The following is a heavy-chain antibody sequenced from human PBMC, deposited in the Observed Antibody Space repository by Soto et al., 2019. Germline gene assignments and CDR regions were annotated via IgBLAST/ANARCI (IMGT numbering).Heavy chain of an antibody. V-gene: IGHV3-15*07. CDR3: ARDLLAGITMVRGPMDV. CDR1: GFTFSNAW. D-gene: IGHD3-10*01. J-gene: IGHJ6*02. CDR2: IKSKTDGGTT. Sequence: GGSLRLSCAASGFTFSNAWMNWVRQAPGKGLEWVGRIKSKTDGGTTDYAAPVKGRFTISRDDSKNTLYLQMNSLRAEDTAVYYCARDLLAGITMVRGPMDVWGQGTTVTVSS.